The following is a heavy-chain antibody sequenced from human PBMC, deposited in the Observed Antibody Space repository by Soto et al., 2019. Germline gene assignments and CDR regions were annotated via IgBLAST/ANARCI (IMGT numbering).Heavy chain of an antibody. J-gene: IGHJ6*02. Sequence: GSLRLSCAASEFTVSTNCMTWVRQAPRKGLEWVSVIYTGGSTNYADSVKGRFTISRDNSKNTLYLQMNSLRAEDTAVYYCARVNRGGATKSPNYYYGMDVWGQGTTVTVSS. V-gene: IGHV3-53*05. D-gene: IGHD1-26*01. CDR1: EFTVSTNC. CDR3: ARVNRGGATKSPNYYYGMDV. CDR2: IYTGGST.